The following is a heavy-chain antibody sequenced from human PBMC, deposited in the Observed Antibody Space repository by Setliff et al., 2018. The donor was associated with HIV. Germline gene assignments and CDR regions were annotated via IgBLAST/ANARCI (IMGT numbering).Heavy chain of an antibody. J-gene: IGHJ3*02. D-gene: IGHD3-22*01. V-gene: IGHV4-59*08. CDR2: IYYSGNT. CDR3: ARSLVPSGYYYGRHAFDI. Sequence: SESLSLTCSVSGASIRGHYWSWIRQSPGKGLEWIGNIYYSGNTNYNPSFKSRVTISVDTSKNQFSLRVNSVTAADTAVYYCARSLVPSGYYYGRHAFDIWGQGTKVTVSS. CDR1: GASIRGHY.